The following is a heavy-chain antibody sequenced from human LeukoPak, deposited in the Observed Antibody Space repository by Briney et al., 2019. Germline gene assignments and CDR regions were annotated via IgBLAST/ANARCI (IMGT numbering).Heavy chain of an antibody. CDR1: GFTFSSYW. V-gene: IGHV3-7*01. D-gene: IGHD6-19*01. Sequence: PGGSLRLSXAASGFTFSSYWMSWLRQAPGKGLEWVANIKQDGGEKYYVDSVKGRFTISRDNAKNSLYLQMNSLRAEDTAVYYCARAWSRSGWLEYYYYYMDVWGKGTTVTVSS. J-gene: IGHJ6*03. CDR2: IKQDGGEK. CDR3: ARAWSRSGWLEYYYYYMDV.